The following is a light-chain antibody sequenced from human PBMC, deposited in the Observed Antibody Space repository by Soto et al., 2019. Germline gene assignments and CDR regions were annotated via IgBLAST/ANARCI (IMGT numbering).Light chain of an antibody. J-gene: IGLJ1*01. CDR2: DDT. Sequence: QSVLTQPASVSGSPGQSITISCTGTVGLVSWYQQHPGKVPKLIIYDDTKRPSGASSRFSGSKSRNTASLTISGLQPEDEADYYCCLYVGGRTYVFGTGTKATGL. CDR1: VGL. V-gene: IGLV2-23*01. CDR3: CLYVGGRTYV.